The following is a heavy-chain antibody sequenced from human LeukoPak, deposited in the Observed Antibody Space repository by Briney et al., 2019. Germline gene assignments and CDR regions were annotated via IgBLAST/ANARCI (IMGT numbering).Heavy chain of an antibody. CDR3: ARGQWGSYGSWYFDY. CDR2: MNPNNGDT. D-gene: IGHD3-16*01. CDR1: GYTFTTYD. J-gene: IGHJ4*02. V-gene: IGHV1-8*01. Sequence: EASVKVSCKASGYTFTTYDINWVRQVPGQGLELMGWMNPNNGDTGYAQELQGRVTITRDHSKTPVYMELRSLTSKDTAIFSCARGQWGSYGSWYFDYWGQGSLVTASS.